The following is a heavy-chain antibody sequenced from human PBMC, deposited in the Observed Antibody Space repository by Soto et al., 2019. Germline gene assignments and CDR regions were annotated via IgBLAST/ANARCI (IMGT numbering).Heavy chain of an antibody. CDR3: AREGGDYRFDY. J-gene: IGHJ4*02. CDR2: IFYSGHL. Sequence: PSETLSLTCAVSGTSLGTYYWSWIRQPPGKGLEWIGYIFYSGHLKYNPSLKSRLTISVDPPKNQISLRLTSVTAADTAVYYCAREGGDYRFDYWGQGALVTVSS. D-gene: IGHD3-16*01. CDR1: GTSLGTYY. V-gene: IGHV4-59*01.